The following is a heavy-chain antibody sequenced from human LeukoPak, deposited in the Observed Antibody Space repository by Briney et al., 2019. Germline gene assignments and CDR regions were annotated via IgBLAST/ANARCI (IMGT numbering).Heavy chain of an antibody. D-gene: IGHD3-3*01. Sequence: SETLSLTCTVSGGSISSHYWSWIRQPPGKGLGWIGYIYYSGSTNYNPSLKSRVTISVDTSKNQFSLKLSSVTAADTAVYYCARSIGDFWSGSNFDYWGQGTLVTVSS. CDR1: GGSISSHY. J-gene: IGHJ4*02. CDR2: IYYSGST. V-gene: IGHV4-59*11. CDR3: ARSIGDFWSGSNFDY.